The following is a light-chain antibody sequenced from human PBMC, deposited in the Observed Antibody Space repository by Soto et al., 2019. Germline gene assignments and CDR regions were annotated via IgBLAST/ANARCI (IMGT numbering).Light chain of an antibody. J-gene: IGKJ4*01. V-gene: IGKV3-20*01. CDR1: QTVTSSY. CDR3: QKYGDSIT. Sequence: VLTQSPGSLSLSPGERATVSCRASQTVTSSYLAWYQQRPGRAPQLLIYDAVKRATGISERFSGSESGRDYTLTISSLDPVDSAVYYCQKYGDSITFGGGTKVEIK. CDR2: DAV.